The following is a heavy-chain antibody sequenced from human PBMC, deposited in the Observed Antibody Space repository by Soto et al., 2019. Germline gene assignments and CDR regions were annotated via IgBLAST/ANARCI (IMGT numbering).Heavy chain of an antibody. CDR3: ARDGGFDY. Sequence: QVQLVESGGGVVQPGRSLRLSCAASGFTFSRSGMHWVRQAPGKGLEWVAVIWYDGSKKYYVDSVKGRFTVSRDNSKNTLYLEMSSLRAEVTAVYYCARDGGFDYWGKGTLVIVSS. D-gene: IGHD3-16*01. V-gene: IGHV3-33*01. CDR2: IWYDGSKK. J-gene: IGHJ4*02. CDR1: GFTFSRSG.